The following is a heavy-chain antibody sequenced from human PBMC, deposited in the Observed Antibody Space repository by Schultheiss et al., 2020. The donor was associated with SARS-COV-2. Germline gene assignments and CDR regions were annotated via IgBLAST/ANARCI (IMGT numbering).Heavy chain of an antibody. D-gene: IGHD5-12*01. V-gene: IGHV1-8*01. CDR2: MNPNSGNT. Sequence: ASVKVSCKASGYTFTSYDINWVRQATGQGLEWLGWMNPNSGNTGYAQRFQGRVTMTRNTSISTAYMELRSLRSDDTAVYYCATKWGYDLLRDYYYGMDIWGQGTTVTVSS. J-gene: IGHJ6*02. CDR3: ATKWGYDLLRDYYYGMDI. CDR1: GYTFTSYD.